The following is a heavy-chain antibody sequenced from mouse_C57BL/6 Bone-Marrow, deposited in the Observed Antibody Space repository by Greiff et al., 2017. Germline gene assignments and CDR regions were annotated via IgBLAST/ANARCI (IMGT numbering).Heavy chain of an antibody. CDR3: ASAVYYYGSSPDY. J-gene: IGHJ2*01. V-gene: IGHV1-74*01. CDR1: GYTFTSYW. Sequence: VQLQQPGADLVKPGASVKVSCKASGYTFTSYWMHWVKQRPGQGLEWIGKINPSDSDTNYNQKFKGKATLTVDKSSSTAYLQLSSLTSEDSAVYYCASAVYYYGSSPDYWGQGTTLTVSS. CDR2: INPSDSDT. D-gene: IGHD1-1*01.